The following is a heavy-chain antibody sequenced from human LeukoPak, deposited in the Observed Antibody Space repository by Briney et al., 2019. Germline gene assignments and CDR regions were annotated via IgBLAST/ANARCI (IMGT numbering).Heavy chain of an antibody. CDR3: AGDVSGSWDGNWFDP. CDR1: GFTVSSNY. CDR2: IYSGGST. J-gene: IGHJ5*02. V-gene: IGHV3-53*04. Sequence: GGSLRLSCAASGFTVSSNYMSWVRQAPGKGLEWVSVIYSGGSTYYADSVKGRFTISRHNSKNTLYLQMNSLRAEDTAVYYCAGDVSGSWDGNWFDPWGQGTLVTVS. D-gene: IGHD6-13*01.